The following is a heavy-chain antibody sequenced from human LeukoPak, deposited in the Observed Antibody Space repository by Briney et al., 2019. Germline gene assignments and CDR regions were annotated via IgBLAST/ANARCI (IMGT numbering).Heavy chain of an antibody. CDR1: GGSISSYY. Sequence: PSETLSLTCTVSGGSISSYYWSWIRQPPGKGLEWIGYIYTSGSTNYNPSLKSRVTISVDTSKNQFSLKLSSVTAADTAVYYCARDSPDGYTHGHYYYNIDVWGKGTTVTVSS. CDR3: ARDSPDGYTHGHYYYNIDV. CDR2: IYTSGST. V-gene: IGHV4-4*09. D-gene: IGHD5-18*01. J-gene: IGHJ6*03.